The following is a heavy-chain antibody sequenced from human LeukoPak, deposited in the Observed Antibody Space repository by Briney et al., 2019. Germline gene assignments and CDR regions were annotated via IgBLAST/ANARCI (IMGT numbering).Heavy chain of an antibody. D-gene: IGHD3-10*01. CDR3: AREGTDLLWFGELLYYFDY. J-gene: IGHJ4*02. CDR1: GDSVSSNSAA. CDR2: TYYRSKWYN. Sequence: SQTLSLTCAISGDSVSSNSAAWNWIRQSPSRGLEWLGRTYYRSKWYNDYAVSVKSRITINPDTSKNQFSLQLNSVTPEDTAVYYCAREGTDLLWFGELLYYFDYWGQGTLVTVSS. V-gene: IGHV6-1*01.